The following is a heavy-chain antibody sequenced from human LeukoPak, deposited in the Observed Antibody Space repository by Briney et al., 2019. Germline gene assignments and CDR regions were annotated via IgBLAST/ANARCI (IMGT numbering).Heavy chain of an antibody. CDR2: INHSGST. V-gene: IGHV4-34*01. Sequence: SETLSLTCAVYGGSFSGYYWSWIRQPPGKGLEWIGEINHSGSTNYNPSLKSRVTISVDTSKNQLSLKLSSVTAADTAVYYCASPKAKAGPWGQGTLVTVSS. CDR1: GGSFSGYY. CDR3: ASPKAKAGP. D-gene: IGHD6-13*01. J-gene: IGHJ5*02.